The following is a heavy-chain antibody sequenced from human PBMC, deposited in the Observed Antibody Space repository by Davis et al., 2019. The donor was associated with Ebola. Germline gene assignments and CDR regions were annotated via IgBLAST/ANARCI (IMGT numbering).Heavy chain of an antibody. CDR1: GFTFSSYS. V-gene: IGHV3-23*01. CDR2: ISGSGGST. J-gene: IGHJ4*02. D-gene: IGHD4-17*01. CDR3: AKGTTVTTLSYYFDY. Sequence: GESLKISCAASGFTFSSYSMNWVRQAPGKGLEWVSAISGSGGSTYYADSVKGRFTISRDNSKNTLYLQMNSLRAEDTAVYYCAKGTTVTTLSYYFDYWGQGTLVTVSS.